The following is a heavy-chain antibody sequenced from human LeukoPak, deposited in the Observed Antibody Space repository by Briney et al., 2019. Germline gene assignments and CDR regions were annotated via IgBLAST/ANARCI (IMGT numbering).Heavy chain of an antibody. D-gene: IGHD4-11*01. V-gene: IGHV3-23*01. J-gene: IGHJ5*02. CDR1: GFTFSNYA. CDR2: ISGSGGST. CDR3: AIDRYRNYGNWFDP. Sequence: GGSLRLSCAASGFTFSNYAMNWVRQAPGKGLEWVSGISGSGGSTYYADSVKGRFTISRDNSKNTLYLQMISLRAEDTAVYYCAIDRYRNYGNWFDPWGQGTLVTVFS.